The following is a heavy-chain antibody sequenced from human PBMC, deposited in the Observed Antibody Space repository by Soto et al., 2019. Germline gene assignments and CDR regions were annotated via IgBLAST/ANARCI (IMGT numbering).Heavy chain of an antibody. CDR1: SGSISSSNW. D-gene: IGHD1-1*01. J-gene: IGHJ4*02. CDR2: IYHSGST. V-gene: IGHV4-4*02. CDR3: ARSRSYILDD. Sequence: QVQLQESGPGLVKPSGTLSLTCAVSSGSISSSNWWSWVRQPPGKGLVWIGEIYHSGSTNYNPSLKRRVTISVAKSKNQFSLKTSAVTAADRAVYDCARSRSYILDDWGQGTLVTVSS.